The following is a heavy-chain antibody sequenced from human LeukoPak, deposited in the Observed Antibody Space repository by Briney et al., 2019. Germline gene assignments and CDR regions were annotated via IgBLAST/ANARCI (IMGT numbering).Heavy chain of an antibody. Sequence: PGGSLRLSCTASGFTVSNTYMSWVRQAPGKGLEWVSASAGSTYYVDSVKGRFTISRDNSKNTLYLQMDSLRVEDTAVYYCARLHRRQFTSFDYWGQGTLITVSP. V-gene: IGHV3-53*01. CDR2: SAGST. J-gene: IGHJ4*02. D-gene: IGHD4-11*01. CDR1: GFTVSNTY. CDR3: ARLHRRQFTSFDY.